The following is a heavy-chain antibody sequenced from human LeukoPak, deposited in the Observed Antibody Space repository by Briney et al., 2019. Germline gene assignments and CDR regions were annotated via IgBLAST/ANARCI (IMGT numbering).Heavy chain of an antibody. Sequence: ASVKVSCKASGYTLTGYYMHWVRQAPGQGLGWMGWINPNSGGTNYAQKFQGWVTMTRDTSISTAYMELSRLRSDDTAVYYCAREGVSGDQAPYFDYWGQGTLVTVSS. J-gene: IGHJ4*02. CDR1: GYTLTGYY. CDR3: AREGVSGDQAPYFDY. CDR2: INPNSGGT. V-gene: IGHV1-2*04. D-gene: IGHD5-12*01.